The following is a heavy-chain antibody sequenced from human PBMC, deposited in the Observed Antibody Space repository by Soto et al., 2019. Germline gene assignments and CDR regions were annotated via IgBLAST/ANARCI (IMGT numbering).Heavy chain of an antibody. CDR2: ISYDVADGIHK. D-gene: IGHD2-15*01. J-gene: IGHJ3*01. CDR1: GFTFNSYA. Sequence: QVRLVESGGGVVQPGRSLRLSCGASGFTFNSYALSWVRQAPATGLEWVAAISYDVADGIHKFYADSVKGRLTISRDNSNNMLYLQMNSLRVEDTAVYYCAREDKNAFDFWGQGTMVTVSS. V-gene: IGHV3-30-3*01. CDR3: AREDKNAFDF.